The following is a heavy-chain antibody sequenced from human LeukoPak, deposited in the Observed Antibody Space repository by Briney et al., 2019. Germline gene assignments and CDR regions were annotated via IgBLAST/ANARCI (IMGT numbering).Heavy chain of an antibody. D-gene: IGHD4-11*01. V-gene: IGHV5-51*01. CDR1: GCTFSNYW. CDR2: IYPADSDT. Sequence: GESLKISCKASGCTFSNYWIGWVRQMPGKGLEWMTIIYPADSDTRYSPSVQGQVTISADKSISTAYVQWSSLRASDSAMYYCARQKYSSGLDAFDIWGQGTMVTVSS. CDR3: ARQKYSSGLDAFDI. J-gene: IGHJ3*02.